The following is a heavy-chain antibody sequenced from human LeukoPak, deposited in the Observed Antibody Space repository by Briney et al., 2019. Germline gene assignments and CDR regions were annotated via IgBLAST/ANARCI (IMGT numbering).Heavy chain of an antibody. J-gene: IGHJ4*02. CDR2: IRYDGSNK. CDR1: GFTFSSYG. CDR3: AREGGYYDSSGYYYGGFDY. Sequence: GGSLRLSCAASGFTFSSYGMHWVRQAPGKGLEWVAFIRYDGSNKYYADSVKGRFTISRDNSKNTLYLQMNSLRAEDTAVYYCAREGGYYDSSGYYYGGFDYWGQGTLVTVSS. V-gene: IGHV3-30*02. D-gene: IGHD3-22*01.